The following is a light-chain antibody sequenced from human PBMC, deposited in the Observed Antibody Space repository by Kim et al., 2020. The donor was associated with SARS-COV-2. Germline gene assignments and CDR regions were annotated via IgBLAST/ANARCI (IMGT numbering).Light chain of an antibody. J-gene: IGKJ1*01. V-gene: IGKV1-27*01. CDR3: QKYNSAPRT. CDR2: AAS. CDR1: QGISNY. Sequence: ASVGNRVTITCRASQGISNYLAWYQQKPGKVPKLLIYAASTLQSGVPSRFSGSGSGTDFTLTISSLQPEDVATYYCQKYNSAPRTFGQGTKVDIK.